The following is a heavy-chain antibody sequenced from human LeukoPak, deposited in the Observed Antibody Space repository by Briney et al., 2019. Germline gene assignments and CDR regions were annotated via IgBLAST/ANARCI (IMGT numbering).Heavy chain of an antibody. CDR3: ARDLMRT. CDR1: GFSFSSYS. J-gene: IGHJ5*02. V-gene: IGHV3-21*01. CDR2: ISSSSSYI. Sequence: GGSLRLSCAASGFSFSSYSMNWLRQAPAKGLEWVSSISSSSSYIYYADSVKGRVTIARDNAKNSLYLQMNSLRAEDTAVYYCARDLMRTWGQGTLVTVSS. D-gene: IGHD3-16*01.